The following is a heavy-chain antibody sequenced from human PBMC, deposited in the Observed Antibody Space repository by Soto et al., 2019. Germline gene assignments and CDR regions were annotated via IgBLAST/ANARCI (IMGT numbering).Heavy chain of an antibody. J-gene: IGHJ5*02. V-gene: IGHV2-26*01. CDR3: ARRHLAVAVSPGFDP. D-gene: IGHD2-15*01. CDR2: LVSSGEK. CDR1: GLSITDSEMG. Sequence: QVTLKESGPVLLKPTETLTLRCTVSGLSITDSEMGVSWIRQPPGQPLEWLAHLVSSGEKSYRTFLKSRLAISKYTSKSHIVLTMTNLDPAYTPTYYCARRHLAVAVSPGFDPWGQGIPVYVS.